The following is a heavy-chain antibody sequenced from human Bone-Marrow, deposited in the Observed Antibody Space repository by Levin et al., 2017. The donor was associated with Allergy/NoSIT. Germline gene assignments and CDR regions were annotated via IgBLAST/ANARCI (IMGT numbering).Heavy chain of an antibody. V-gene: IGHV1-69*13. CDR2: IIPAFGST. D-gene: IGHD3-10*01. Sequence: EASVKVSCKASGGRFSNYAISWVRQAPGQGLEWMGGIIPAFGSTNYAQKFQGRVTIIADESTSTAYMELRSLKSEDTAVYYCARARDGYYGSGSFDFWGQGTLLTVSS. CDR1: GGRFSNYA. CDR3: ARARDGYYGSGSFDF. J-gene: IGHJ4*02.